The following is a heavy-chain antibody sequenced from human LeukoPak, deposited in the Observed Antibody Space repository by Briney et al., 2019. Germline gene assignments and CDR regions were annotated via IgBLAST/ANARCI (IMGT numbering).Heavy chain of an antibody. J-gene: IGHJ5*02. CDR1: GYSISSGYY. CDR3: ARGLGSHGSGSYYNDR. V-gene: IGHV4-38-2*02. Sequence: SETLSLTCTVSGYSISSGYYWGWIRQPPGKGLEWIGSIYHSGSTYYNPSLKSRVTISVDKSKNQFSLKLSSVTAADTAVYYCARGLGSHGSGSYYNDRWGQGTLVTVSS. CDR2: IYHSGST. D-gene: IGHD3-10*01.